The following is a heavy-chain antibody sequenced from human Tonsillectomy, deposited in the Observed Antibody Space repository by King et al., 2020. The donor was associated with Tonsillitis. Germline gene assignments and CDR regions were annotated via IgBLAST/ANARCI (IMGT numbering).Heavy chain of an antibody. CDR3: ARDGPNYYYMDV. Sequence: VQLVESGGGVVQPGRSLRLSCAASGFTFSSYGMHWVRQAPGKGLEWMAVIWYNGGNKYYADSVKGRFTISRDNSKNTLYLQMNSLRAEDTAVYYCARDGPNYYYMDVWVKGTTVTVSS. CDR1: GFTFSSYG. CDR2: IWYNGGNK. J-gene: IGHJ6*03. V-gene: IGHV3-33*08.